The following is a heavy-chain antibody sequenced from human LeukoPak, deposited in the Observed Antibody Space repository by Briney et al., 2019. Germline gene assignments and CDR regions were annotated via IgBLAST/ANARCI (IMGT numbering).Heavy chain of an antibody. CDR2: IYYSGST. CDR3: ASPSYYYDSSGYYPYFDY. CDR1: GGSISSSSYY. V-gene: IGHV4-39*01. J-gene: IGHJ4*02. D-gene: IGHD3-22*01. Sequence: PSETLSLTCTVSGGSISSSSYYWGWIRQPPGKGLEWIGSIYYSGSTYYNPSLKSRVTISVDTSKNQFSLKLSSVTAADTAVYYCASPSYYYDSSGYYPYFDYWGEGTLVTDSS.